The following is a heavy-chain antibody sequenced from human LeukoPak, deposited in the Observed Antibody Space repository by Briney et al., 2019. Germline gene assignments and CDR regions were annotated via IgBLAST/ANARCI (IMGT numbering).Heavy chain of an antibody. J-gene: IGHJ6*04. CDR1: GFTFRSYW. D-gene: IGHD3-16*01. CDR3: ARGPWGGAPVV. V-gene: IGHV3-7*01. Sequence: PGGSLRLSCAASGFTFRSYWMSWVRQAPGKGLEWVANIKQDGSEKYYVDSVKGRFAISRDNAKNSLYLQMNSLRAEDTAVYYCARGPWGGAPVVWGKGTTVTISS. CDR2: IKQDGSEK.